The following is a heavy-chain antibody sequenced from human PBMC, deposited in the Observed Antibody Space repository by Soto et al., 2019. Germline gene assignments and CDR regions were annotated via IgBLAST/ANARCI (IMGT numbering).Heavy chain of an antibody. CDR3: ARAGSGSYQYYYYGMDV. CDR1: GFTFSSYA. V-gene: IGHV3-30-3*01. J-gene: IGHJ6*02. CDR2: ISYDGSNK. D-gene: IGHD3-10*01. Sequence: RLSCAASGFTFSSYAMHWVRQAPGKGLEWVAVISYDGSNKYYADSVKGRFTISRDNSKNTLYLQMNSLRAEDTAVYYCARAGSGSYQYYYYGMDVWGQGTTVTVSS.